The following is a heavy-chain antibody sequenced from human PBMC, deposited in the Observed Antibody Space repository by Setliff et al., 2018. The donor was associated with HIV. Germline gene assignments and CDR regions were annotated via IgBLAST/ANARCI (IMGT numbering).Heavy chain of an antibody. CDR2: IYTGGTT. J-gene: IGHJ4*02. V-gene: IGHV3-66*01. CDR3: ARGLSAAGTTCLDF. Sequence: PGGSLRLSCAASGFNVGNTHMTWVRQAPGRGLQCVSVIYTGGTTNYAESVRGRFTISRDTSENMLYLQMNSLRVDDTAIYYCARGLSAAGTTCLDFWGPGTLVTVSS. CDR1: GFNVGNTH. D-gene: IGHD1-1*01.